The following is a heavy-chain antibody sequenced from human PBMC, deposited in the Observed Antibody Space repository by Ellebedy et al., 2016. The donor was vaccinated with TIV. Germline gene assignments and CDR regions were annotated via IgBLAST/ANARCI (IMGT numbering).Heavy chain of an antibody. Sequence: GESLKISCAASGFTLSKYAMSWARQVPGKGLEWVSAITGSGTSTYYTASVKGRFTISRDDSKNTLHLQMNSLRAEDTAVYYCARETFNDVDLKLWGLFDIWGQGTMVTVSS. D-gene: IGHD1-1*01. J-gene: IGHJ3*02. CDR3: ARETFNDVDLKLWGLFDI. CDR2: ITGSGTST. CDR1: GFTLSKYA. V-gene: IGHV3-23*01.